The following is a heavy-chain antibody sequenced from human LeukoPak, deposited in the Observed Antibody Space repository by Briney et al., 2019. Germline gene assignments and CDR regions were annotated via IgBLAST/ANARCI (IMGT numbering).Heavy chain of an antibody. CDR3: AIDPGSYRYYYYGMDV. CDR1: GGSISSYY. V-gene: IGHV4-59*01. J-gene: IGHJ6*02. CDR2: IYYSGST. Sequence: KTSETLSLTCTVSGGSISSYYWSWIRQPPGKGLEWIGYIYYSGSTNYNPSLKSRVTISVDTSKNQFSLKLSSVTAADTAVYYCAIDPGSYRYYYYGMDVWGQGTTVTVSS. D-gene: IGHD3-10*01.